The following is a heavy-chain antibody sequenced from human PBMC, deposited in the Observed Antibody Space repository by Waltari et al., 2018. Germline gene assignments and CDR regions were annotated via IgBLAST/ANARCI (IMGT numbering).Heavy chain of an antibody. CDR3: TRNLVDTGSRGSLGV. D-gene: IGHD5-18*01. Sequence: EVQLVESGGGLVQPGGSLRLSCAASGFTFSSYWMHWVRQAPGKGLVWVARINSDGSSTSYADSVKGRFTISRDNAKNTLYLQMNSLRTEDTAVYYCTRNLVDTGSRGSLGVWGQGTLVTVSS. J-gene: IGHJ4*02. CDR1: GFTFSSYW. CDR2: INSDGSST. V-gene: IGHV3-74*01.